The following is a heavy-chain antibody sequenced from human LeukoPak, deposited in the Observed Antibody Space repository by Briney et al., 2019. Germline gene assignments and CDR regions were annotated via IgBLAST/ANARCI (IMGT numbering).Heavy chain of an antibody. D-gene: IGHD6-19*01. CDR3: ARDSRGSSGWHNWFDP. V-gene: IGHV3-21*01. CDR2: ISSSSSYI. J-gene: IGHJ5*02. Sequence: GGSLRLSCAASGFTFSSYSMNWVRQAPGKGLEWVSSISSSSSYIYYADSVKGRFTISRDNAKNSLYLQMNSLRAEDTAVYYCARDSRGSSGWHNWFDPWGQGTLVTVSS. CDR1: GFTFSSYS.